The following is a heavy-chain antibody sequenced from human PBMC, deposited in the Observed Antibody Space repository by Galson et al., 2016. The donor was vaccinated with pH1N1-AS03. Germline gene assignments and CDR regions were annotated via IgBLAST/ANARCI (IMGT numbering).Heavy chain of an antibody. CDR3: ARGLKSMLRGVIDNYYGMDV. J-gene: IGHJ6*02. V-gene: IGHV1-2*02. Sequence: SVKVSCKASGYIFSDYYMHWVRQAPGQGLEWMAWININDGVTNYAQKFHGRVTMSRDTSISTAYMELSRLRSDDTAVYYCARGLKSMLRGVIDNYYGMDVWGRGTTVTVSS. D-gene: IGHD3-10*01. CDR2: ININDGVT. CDR1: GYIFSDYY.